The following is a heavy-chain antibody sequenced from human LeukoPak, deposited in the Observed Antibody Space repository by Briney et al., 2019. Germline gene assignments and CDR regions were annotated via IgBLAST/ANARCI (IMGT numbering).Heavy chain of an antibody. CDR3: VTGVNSHGDFFAY. CDR2: ISGDADVT. V-gene: IGHV3-23*01. Sequence: GGSLRLSCVAPGFSFSDSVMSWVRQAPGKGLEWLSAISGDADVTYYAASVKGRFTISRDDSKNTVSLLVSSLRAEDTAIYYCVTGVNSHGDFFAYWAQGIQVTVSS. D-gene: IGHD2-8*01. CDR1: GFSFSDSV. J-gene: IGHJ4*02.